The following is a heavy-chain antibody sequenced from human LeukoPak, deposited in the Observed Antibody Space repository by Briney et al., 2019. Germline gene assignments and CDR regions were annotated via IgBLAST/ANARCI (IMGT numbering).Heavy chain of an antibody. V-gene: IGHV4-30-4*08. J-gene: IGHJ3*02. CDR1: GGSISSGDYY. D-gene: IGHD5-24*01. CDR3: ARDPGDGYNYGTAFDI. Sequence: SETLSLTCTVSGGSISSGDYYWSWIRQPPGKGREWLGYIYYSGSTYYNPSLKSRVTISVDTSKNQFSLKLSSVTAADTAVYYCARDPGDGYNYGTAFDIWGQGTMVTVSS. CDR2: IYYSGST.